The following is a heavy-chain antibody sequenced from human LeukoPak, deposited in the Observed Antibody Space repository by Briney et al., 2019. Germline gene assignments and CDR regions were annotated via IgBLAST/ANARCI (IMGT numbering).Heavy chain of an antibody. Sequence: QPGGSLRLSCAASGFTFSSYGVHWVRQAPGKGLEWVAVISYDGSNKYYADSVKGRFTISRDNSKNTLYLQMNSLRAEDTAVYYCARETSGGSSGRIDYWGQGTLVTVSS. CDR1: GFTFSSYG. D-gene: IGHD6-19*01. V-gene: IGHV3-30*03. CDR2: ISYDGSNK. J-gene: IGHJ4*02. CDR3: ARETSGGSSGRIDY.